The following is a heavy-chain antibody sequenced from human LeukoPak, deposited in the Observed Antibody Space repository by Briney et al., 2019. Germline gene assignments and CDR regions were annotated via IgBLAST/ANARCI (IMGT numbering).Heavy chain of an antibody. CDR2: INPDGSTT. Sequence: GGSLRLSCAASGFTLSSYWIHWVRQVPGKGLVWVSRINPDGSTTTYADSVKGRFTISRDNAKNSLYLQMNSLRAEDTAVYYCARVPDYYYYGMDVWGQGTTVTVSS. CDR3: ARVPDYYYYGMDV. V-gene: IGHV3-74*01. J-gene: IGHJ6*02. CDR1: GFTLSSYW.